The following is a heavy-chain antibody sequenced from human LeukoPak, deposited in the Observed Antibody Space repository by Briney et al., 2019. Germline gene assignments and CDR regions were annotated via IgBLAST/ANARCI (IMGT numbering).Heavy chain of an antibody. V-gene: IGHV3-9*01. D-gene: IGHD4-11*01. CDR2: ISWNSGSI. Sequence: GGSLRLSCAASGSTFDDYAMHWVRQAPGKGLEWVSGISWNSGSIGYADSVKGRFTISRDNAKNSLYLQMNSLRAEDTALYYCAKDKKTTYYYYGMDVWGQGTTVTVSS. CDR1: GSTFDDYA. J-gene: IGHJ6*02. CDR3: AKDKKTTYYYYGMDV.